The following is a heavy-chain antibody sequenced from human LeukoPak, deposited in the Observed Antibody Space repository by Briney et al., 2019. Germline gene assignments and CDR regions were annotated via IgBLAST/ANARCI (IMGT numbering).Heavy chain of an antibody. V-gene: IGHV1-69*13. Sequence: GASVKVSCKASGGTFSSYAISWVRQAPGQGLEWMGGIIPIFGTANYAQKFQGRVTITAGESTSTAYMELSSLRSEDTAVYYCVYRGSYSVDYWGQGTLVTVSS. J-gene: IGHJ4*02. D-gene: IGHD1-26*01. CDR1: GGTFSSYA. CDR3: VYRGSYSVDY. CDR2: IIPIFGTA.